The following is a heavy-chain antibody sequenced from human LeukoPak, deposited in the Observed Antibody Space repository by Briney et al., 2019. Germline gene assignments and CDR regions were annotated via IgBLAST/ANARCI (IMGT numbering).Heavy chain of an antibody. Sequence: GVSLRLSCAASGFTVSSNYMSWVRQAPGKGLEWVSVIYSGGSTDYADSVKGRFTISRDNSKNTLYLQMNSLRAEDTAVYYCARGRPGYYFDYWGQGTLVTVSS. D-gene: IGHD1-14*01. J-gene: IGHJ4*02. CDR3: ARGRPGYYFDY. CDR2: IYSGGST. CDR1: GFTVSSNY. V-gene: IGHV3-66*01.